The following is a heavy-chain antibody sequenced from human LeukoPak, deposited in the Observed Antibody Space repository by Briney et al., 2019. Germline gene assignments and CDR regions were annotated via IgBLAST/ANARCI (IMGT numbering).Heavy chain of an antibody. V-gene: IGHV4-59*12. CDR2: IYYSGST. Sequence: SETLSLTCTVSGGSISSYYWSWIRQPPGKGLEWIGYIYYSGSTNYNPSLKSRVTISVDTSKNQFSLKLSSVTAADTAVYYCARDAYYYDSDGLDYWGQGTLVTVSS. J-gene: IGHJ4*02. CDR1: GGSISSYY. CDR3: ARDAYYYDSDGLDY. D-gene: IGHD3-22*01.